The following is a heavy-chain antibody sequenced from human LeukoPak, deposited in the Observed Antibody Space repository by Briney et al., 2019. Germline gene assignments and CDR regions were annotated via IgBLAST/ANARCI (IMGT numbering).Heavy chain of an antibody. CDR3: AKDRLGVAGITSGSYYFDY. D-gene: IGHD6-19*01. Sequence: GGSLRLSCAASGFTFSSYAMSWVRQALGKGLEWVSAISGSGGSTYYADSVKGRFTISRDNSKNTLYLQMNSLRAEDTAVYYCAKDRLGVAGITSGSYYFDYWGQGTLVTVSS. J-gene: IGHJ4*02. CDR1: GFTFSSYA. V-gene: IGHV3-23*01. CDR2: ISGSGGST.